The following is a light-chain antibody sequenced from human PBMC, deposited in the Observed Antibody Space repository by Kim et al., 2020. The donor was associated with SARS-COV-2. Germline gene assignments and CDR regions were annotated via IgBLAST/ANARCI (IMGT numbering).Light chain of an antibody. V-gene: IGKV3-15*01. CDR2: GAS. J-gene: IGKJ5*01. CDR1: QSVRSN. Sequence: EIVMTQSPATLSVSPGERATLSCRASQSVRSNLAWYQQKPGQAPRLLIYGASTRATGIPARFSGSGSGTEFALTISSLQSEDFAVYYCKQYNDWPPITFGQGTRLEI. CDR3: KQYNDWPPIT.